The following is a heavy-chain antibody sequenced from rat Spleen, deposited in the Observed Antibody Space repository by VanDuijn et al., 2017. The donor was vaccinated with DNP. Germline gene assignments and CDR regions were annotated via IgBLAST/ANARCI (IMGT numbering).Heavy chain of an antibody. J-gene: IGHJ2*01. CDR3: IRWNSGHFDY. Sequence: EVQLVETGGGLVQPGRSLKVSCVASGFTFSNYWMFWVRQAPGKGLEWFASITSSGSDTYYPDSVKGRFTISRDNAKSTLYLQMNSLRSADMATYYCIRWNSGHFDYWGQGVMVTVSS. CDR2: ITSSGSDT. V-gene: IGHV5-31*01. D-gene: IGHD4-3*01. CDR1: GFTFSNYW.